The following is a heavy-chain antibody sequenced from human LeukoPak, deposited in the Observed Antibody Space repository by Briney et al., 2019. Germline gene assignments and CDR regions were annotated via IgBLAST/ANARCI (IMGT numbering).Heavy chain of an antibody. Sequence: PSETLSLTCAVYGGSFSGYYWAWIGQPPGQGLEWIGSIYYRGNAYYNPSLKSRVTISVDTSKNQFSLSLSSVTAADTAVYYCVREEDRSGDWGQGTLVTVTS. CDR2: IYYRGNA. J-gene: IGHJ4*02. V-gene: IGHV4-34*01. D-gene: IGHD3-22*01. CDR1: GGSFSGYY. CDR3: VREEDRSGD.